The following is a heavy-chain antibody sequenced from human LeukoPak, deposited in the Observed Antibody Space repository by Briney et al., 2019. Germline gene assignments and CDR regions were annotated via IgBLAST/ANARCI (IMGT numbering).Heavy chain of an antibody. V-gene: IGHV1-46*01. CDR3: ARDGSSSGWFDP. CDR1: GYTFTSYY. J-gene: IGHJ5*02. Sequence: EASVKVSCKASGYTFTSYYIHWVRQAPGQGLEWMGIINPSGGSTIYAQKFQGRVTMTRDMSTSTVYMELSSLRSEDTAVYHCARDGSSSGWFDPWGQGTLVTVSS. D-gene: IGHD6-6*01. CDR2: INPSGGST.